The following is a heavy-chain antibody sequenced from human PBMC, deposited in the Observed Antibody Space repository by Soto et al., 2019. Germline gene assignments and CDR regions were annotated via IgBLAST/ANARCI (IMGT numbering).Heavy chain of an antibody. CDR1: GDTISSGDYY. D-gene: IGHD1-26*01. V-gene: IGHV4-30-4*08. J-gene: IGHJ4*02. CDR2: IYYSGVT. CDR3: ARQEAKYVCGQYFLDS. Sequence: QVQLQESGPGLVKPSQTLSLTCTVSGDTISSGDYYWSWIRQPPGKGLEWIGYIYYSGVTYYSPSLKGRLTISFATSRTQFSLKVASVTAADTAVYDCARQEAKYVCGQYFLDSWSQGTLVTVSS.